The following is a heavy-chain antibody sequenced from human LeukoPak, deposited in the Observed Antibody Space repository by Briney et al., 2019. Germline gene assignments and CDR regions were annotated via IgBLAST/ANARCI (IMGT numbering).Heavy chain of an antibody. J-gene: IGHJ4*02. V-gene: IGHV3-7*01. CDR1: GFTFSDYW. CDR3: ARDRGYCSSITCRQDF. Sequence: SGGSLRLSCATSGFTFSDYWMSWVRQAPGKGLEWVSNIKQDGSEKYYVDSVKGRFTISRDNAKNSLYLQMNSLRAEDTAVYYCARDRGYCSSITCRQDFWGQGTLVTVSS. D-gene: IGHD2-2*01. CDR2: IKQDGSEK.